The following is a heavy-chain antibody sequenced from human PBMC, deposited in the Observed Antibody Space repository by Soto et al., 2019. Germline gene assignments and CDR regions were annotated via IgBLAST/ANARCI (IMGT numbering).Heavy chain of an antibody. Sequence: EVQLVESGGGLVQPGGSLRLSCAASGFTFSNWWMHWVRQTPGRGLVWVSHINGDGSTTNYADSVKGRFTISRDNAKNTLYLQMNSLRAEDTGVYYCARDYISGSPNYWGQGTLVTVSS. CDR3: ARDYISGSPNY. V-gene: IGHV3-74*01. CDR2: INGDGSTT. CDR1: GFTFSNWW. D-gene: IGHD5-12*01. J-gene: IGHJ4*02.